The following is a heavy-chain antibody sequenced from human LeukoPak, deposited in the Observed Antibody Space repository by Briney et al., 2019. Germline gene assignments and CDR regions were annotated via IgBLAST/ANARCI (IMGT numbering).Heavy chain of an antibody. CDR3: VRDFDY. Sequence: KPSETLSLTCAVYGGSFSGYYWSWIRQPPGKGLEWIGEINHRGSTNYNPSLKSRVTISVDTSKNQFSLKLSSVTAADTAVYYCVRDFDYWGQGTLVTVSS. V-gene: IGHV4-34*01. CDR1: GGSFSGYY. CDR2: INHRGST. J-gene: IGHJ4*02.